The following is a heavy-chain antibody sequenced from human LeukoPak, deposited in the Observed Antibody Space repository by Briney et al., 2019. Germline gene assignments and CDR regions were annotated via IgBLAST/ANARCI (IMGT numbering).Heavy chain of an antibody. V-gene: IGHV1-3*03. D-gene: IGHD3-3*01. CDR3: ARAPLFWSGYYYYFDY. CDR1: GYTFTSYA. J-gene: IGHJ4*02. Sequence: ASVKVSCKASGYTFTSYAMHWVRQAPGQRLEWMGWINAGNGNTKYSQEFQGRVTITRDTSASTAYMELSSLRSEDMAVYYCARAPLFWSGYYYYFDYWGQGTLVTVSS. CDR2: INAGNGNT.